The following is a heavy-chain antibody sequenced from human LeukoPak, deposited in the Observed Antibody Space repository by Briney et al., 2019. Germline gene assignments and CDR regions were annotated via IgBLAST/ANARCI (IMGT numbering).Heavy chain of an antibody. J-gene: IGHJ3*02. V-gene: IGHV4-59*01. Sequence: SETLSLTCTVSGGSISTYYWNWMRQPPGKGLEWIGYISHSGSTKYNPSLQSRVTISVDTTKNQFSLKLSSVTAADTAIYYCARDFFASSATFVAFDMWAQGTMVTVSS. CDR1: GGSISTYY. CDR3: ARDFFASSATFVAFDM. D-gene: IGHD3-16*01. CDR2: ISHSGST.